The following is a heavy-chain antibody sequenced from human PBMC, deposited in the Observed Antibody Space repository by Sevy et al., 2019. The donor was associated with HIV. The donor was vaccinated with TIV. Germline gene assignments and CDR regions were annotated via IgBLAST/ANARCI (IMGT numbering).Heavy chain of an antibody. V-gene: IGHV1-69*13. CDR2: IIPIFGTA. CDR3: ARGVYSSSWFDP. CDR1: GGTFSSYA. D-gene: IGHD6-19*01. J-gene: IGHJ5*02. Sequence: ASVKVSCKASGGTFSSYAISWVRQAPGQGLEWMGGIIPIFGTANYAQKFQGRVTITADESTSTAYMELSSLRSEDTAVYYCARGVYSSSWFDPWGQGTLVTVSS.